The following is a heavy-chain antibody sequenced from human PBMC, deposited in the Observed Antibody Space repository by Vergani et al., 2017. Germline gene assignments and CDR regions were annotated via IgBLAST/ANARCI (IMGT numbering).Heavy chain of an antibody. Sequence: EVQLLESGGGLVQPGGSLRLSCAASGFTFSSYAMSWVRQAPGKGLEWVSAISGSGGSTYYADSVKGRFTISRDNSKNTLYLQMNSLRAEDTAVYYCAKDNIVATYNYYYGMDVWGQGTTVTVSS. D-gene: IGHD5-12*01. V-gene: IGHV3-23*01. CDR3: AKDNIVATYNYYYGMDV. J-gene: IGHJ6*02. CDR1: GFTFSSYA. CDR2: ISGSGGST.